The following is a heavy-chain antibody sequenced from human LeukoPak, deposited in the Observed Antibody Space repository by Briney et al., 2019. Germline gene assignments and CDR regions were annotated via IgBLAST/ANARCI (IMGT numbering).Heavy chain of an antibody. D-gene: IGHD4-17*01. CDR2: IIPILGIA. CDR1: GGTFSSYA. Sequence: SVKVSCKSSGGTFSSYAISWVRQAPGQGREWRGRIIPILGIANYAQKFQGSVTIPADKSTSTAYMELSGLRSEDTAVYYCARVYGDPLYYYYYGMDVWGQGTTVTVSS. V-gene: IGHV1-69*04. J-gene: IGHJ6*02. CDR3: ARVYGDPLYYYYYGMDV.